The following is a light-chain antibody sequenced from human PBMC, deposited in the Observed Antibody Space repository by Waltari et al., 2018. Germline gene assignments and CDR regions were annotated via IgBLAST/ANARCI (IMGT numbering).Light chain of an antibody. CDR1: QSIRST. V-gene: IGKV3-15*01. Sequence: EIVMTQSPDTLSVFPGERATLSCRASQSIRSTLARYQHKPGQAPRPLNYAASTRATGIPARCSGSGSGNEFTLNISRLQSEDFEVSLWQQYENWLGTFGPGTKVEIK. CDR2: AAS. J-gene: IGKJ1*01. CDR3: QQYENWLGT.